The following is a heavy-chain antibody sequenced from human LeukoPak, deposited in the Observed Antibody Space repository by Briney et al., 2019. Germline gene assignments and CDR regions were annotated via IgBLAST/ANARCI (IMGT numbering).Heavy chain of an antibody. J-gene: IGHJ4*02. CDR1: GFTFGDYA. V-gene: IGHV3-9*03. D-gene: IGHD5-18*01. CDR2: ISWDSGSI. Sequence: GGSLRLSCAASGFTFGDYAMHWVRQAPGKGLEWVSGISWDSGSIGYADSVKGRFTISRDNAKNSLYLQMNSLRAEDMALYYCAKVSNSRYFFDYWGQGTPVTVSS. CDR3: AKVSNSRYFFDY.